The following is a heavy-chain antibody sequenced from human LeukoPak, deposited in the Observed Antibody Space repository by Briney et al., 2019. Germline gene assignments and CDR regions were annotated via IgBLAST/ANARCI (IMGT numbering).Heavy chain of an antibody. CDR2: IRYDGSSK. J-gene: IGHJ4*02. CDR1: GFTFSSYG. Sequence: GGSLRLSCAASGFTFSSYGMHWVRQAPGKGLEWVAFIRYDGSSKYYADSVKGRFTISRDNSKNTLYLQMNSLRAEDTAVYYCAKDANPYCSSTSCYTWYFDYWGQGTLVTVSS. D-gene: IGHD2-2*02. CDR3: AKDANPYCSSTSCYTWYFDY. V-gene: IGHV3-30*02.